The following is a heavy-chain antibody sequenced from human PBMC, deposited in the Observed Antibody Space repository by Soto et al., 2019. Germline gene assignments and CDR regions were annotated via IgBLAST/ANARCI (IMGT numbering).Heavy chain of an antibody. CDR3: AKDSTVTTSLYFYYYGFDV. D-gene: IGHD4-17*01. Sequence: EVQLLESGGGLVQPGGSLRLSCAASGFTFRNFALSWVRQAPGKGLEWVTGVSGRGGSTKYAESVKGRFTLSRDNSRNTLYLQVNSLRAEDTAVYYCAKDSTVTTSLYFYYYGFDVWGQGPAVTVSS. V-gene: IGHV3-23*01. CDR1: GFTFRNFA. J-gene: IGHJ6*02. CDR2: VSGRGGST.